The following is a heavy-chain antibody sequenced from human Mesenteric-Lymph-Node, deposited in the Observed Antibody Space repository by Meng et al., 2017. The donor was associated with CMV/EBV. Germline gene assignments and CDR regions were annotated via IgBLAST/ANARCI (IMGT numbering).Heavy chain of an antibody. Sequence: GGSLRLSCAASGFTFSDYWMTWVRQAPGKGLEWVGFLNGDGSATYYADSVKGRFIISRDNAQNSLYLQMNGLRADDTAVYYCVRDAGYLKHGYWGQGTLVTVSS. J-gene: IGHJ4*02. CDR2: LNGDGSAT. V-gene: IGHV3-7*01. CDR1: GFTFSDYW. CDR3: VRDAGYLKHGY. D-gene: IGHD1-1*01.